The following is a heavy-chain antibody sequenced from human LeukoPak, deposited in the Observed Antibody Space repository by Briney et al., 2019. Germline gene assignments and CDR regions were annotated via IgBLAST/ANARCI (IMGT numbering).Heavy chain of an antibody. CDR1: GYTFSSYW. D-gene: IGHD4-17*01. J-gene: IGHJ3*02. CDR2: IYPGDSDI. Sequence: TPGESQKISCKGSGYTFSSYWIAWVRQMPGKGLEWMGIIYPGDSDIRYSPSFQGQVTISADKSISTAYLQWSSLKASDIAMYYCARRSVTSAFDIWGQGTMVTVSS. V-gene: IGHV5-51*01. CDR3: ARRSVTSAFDI.